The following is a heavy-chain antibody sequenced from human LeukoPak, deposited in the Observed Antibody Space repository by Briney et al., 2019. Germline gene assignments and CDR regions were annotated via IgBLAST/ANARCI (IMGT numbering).Heavy chain of an antibody. CDR1: GYTFTSYD. D-gene: IGHD4-17*01. V-gene: IGHV1-69*04. J-gene: IGHJ4*02. Sequence: ASVKVSCKASGYTFTSYDINWVRQATGQGLEWMGRIIPILGIANYAQKFQGRVTITADKSTSTAYMELSSLRSEDTAVYYCARDDYGGNSGGYWGQGTLVTVSS. CDR3: ARDDYGGNSGGY. CDR2: IIPILGIA.